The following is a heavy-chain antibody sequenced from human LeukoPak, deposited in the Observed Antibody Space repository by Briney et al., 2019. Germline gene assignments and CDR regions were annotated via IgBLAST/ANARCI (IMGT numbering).Heavy chain of an antibody. J-gene: IGHJ4*02. D-gene: IGHD6-13*01. CDR1: GFTFSSYS. Sequence: VKPGGSLRLSRAASGFTFSSYSMEWGRPAPGEGAEWVSSISSSSSYIYYADSVKGRFTISRDNAKNSLYLQMNSLRAEDTAVYYCARGAIAAAGDFDYWGQGTLVTVSS. V-gene: IGHV3-21*01. CDR2: ISSSSSYI. CDR3: ARGAIAAAGDFDY.